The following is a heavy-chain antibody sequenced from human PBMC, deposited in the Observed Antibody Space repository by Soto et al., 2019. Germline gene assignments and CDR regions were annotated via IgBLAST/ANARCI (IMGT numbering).Heavy chain of an antibody. J-gene: IGHJ4*02. Sequence: QVHLVQSGAEVKKPGASVKVSCKGSGYGFTTYGITWVRQAPGQGLEWMTWISAHNGNTNYAQKLQGRVTVTRDTATSTVYMELRSLRSDDTAVYDCASGRYGDYWGQGALVTVSS. CDR2: ISAHNGNT. V-gene: IGHV1-18*01. CDR3: ASGRYGDY. CDR1: GYGFTTYG. D-gene: IGHD1-26*01.